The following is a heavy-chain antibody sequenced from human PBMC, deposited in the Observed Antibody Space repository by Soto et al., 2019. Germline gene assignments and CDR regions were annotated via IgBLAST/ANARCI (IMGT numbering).Heavy chain of an antibody. CDR3: ARDRGCSRTSCYYGVYYYYGMDV. CDR2: ISGYNGNT. CDR1: GYSFTSYG. D-gene: IGHD2-2*01. Sequence: ASVKVSCKASGYSFTSYGISWVRQAPGQGLEWMGWISGYNGNTNYAQKLQGRVTMTTDTSTSTAYMELRSLRSDDTAVYYCARDRGCSRTSCYYGVYYYYGMDVWGQGTKVTVSS. V-gene: IGHV1-18*01. J-gene: IGHJ6*02.